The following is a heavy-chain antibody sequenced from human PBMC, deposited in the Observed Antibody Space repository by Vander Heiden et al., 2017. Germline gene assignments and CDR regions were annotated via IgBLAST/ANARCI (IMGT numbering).Heavy chain of an antibody. CDR1: GFTFSSYG. Sequence: EQLVESGGDLVQPGGSLRLPCVASGFTFSSYGMSWVRQAPGKGLEWVANIKYDGSDKSYVDSVKGRFTISRDNAKQSLYLQMSSLRVEDTAVYYCARIKGIPADVGRWYDWLDPWGQGTLVTVSS. J-gene: IGHJ5*02. CDR3: ARIKGIPADVGRWYDWLDP. CDR2: IKYDGSDK. D-gene: IGHD2-2*01. V-gene: IGHV3-7*01.